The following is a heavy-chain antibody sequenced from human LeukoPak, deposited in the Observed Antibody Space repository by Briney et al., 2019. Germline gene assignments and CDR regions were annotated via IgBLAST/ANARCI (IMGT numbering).Heavy chain of an antibody. CDR3: ARENYFDY. V-gene: IGHV3-7*04. Sequence: GGSLRLSCAASGFTLSRFWMGWVRQAPGKGLEWVTNIKPDGSDKNYGGSVRGRFTISRDNARSSLSLQMNSLRVEDTAVYYCARENYFDYWGQGTLVTVSS. CDR1: GFTLSRFW. J-gene: IGHJ4*02. CDR2: IKPDGSDK.